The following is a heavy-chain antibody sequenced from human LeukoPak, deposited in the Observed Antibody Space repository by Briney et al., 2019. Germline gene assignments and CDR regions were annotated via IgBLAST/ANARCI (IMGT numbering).Heavy chain of an antibody. Sequence: ASEKVSCKASGYTITGYYMHWVRQAPGQGLEWMGRINPNSGGSDSVQKFQGRITMTRDTSISTAYMELSGLRSDDTAVYYCARDRGDDTASYFDYWGQGTLVTVSS. CDR3: ARDRGDDTASYFDY. CDR1: GYTITGYY. J-gene: IGHJ4*02. CDR2: INPNSGGS. D-gene: IGHD3-22*01. V-gene: IGHV1-2*06.